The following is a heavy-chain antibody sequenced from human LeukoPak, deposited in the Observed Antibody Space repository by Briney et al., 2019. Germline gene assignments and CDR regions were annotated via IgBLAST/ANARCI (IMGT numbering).Heavy chain of an antibody. J-gene: IGHJ6*03. V-gene: IGHV4-39*07. D-gene: IGHD3-3*01. CDR2: IYYSGST. CDR1: GGSISSSSYY. Sequence: SETLSLTCTVSGGSISSSSYYWGWIRQPPGKGLEWIGSIYYSGSTYYNPSLKSRVTISVDTSKNQFSLKLSSVTAADTAVYYCARGLYDFWSGYLYYYYYYMDVWGKGTTVTVSS. CDR3: ARGLYDFWSGYLYYYYYYMDV.